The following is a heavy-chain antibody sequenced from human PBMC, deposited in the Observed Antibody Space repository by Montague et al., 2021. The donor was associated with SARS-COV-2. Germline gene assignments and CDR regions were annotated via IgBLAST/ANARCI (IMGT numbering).Heavy chain of an antibody. J-gene: IGHJ4*02. D-gene: IGHD3-10*01. V-gene: IGHV2-70*11. CDR2: IDWDDDK. CDR1: GFSLSTSGMC. Sequence: PALVKPTQTLTLTCTFSGFSLSTSGMCVSWIRQPPGKALEWLARIDWDDDKYYSTPLKTRLTISKDTSKNQVVLTMTNMDPADTATYYCERISYGPGMGFDYWGQGTLVTVSS. CDR3: ERISYGPGMGFDY.